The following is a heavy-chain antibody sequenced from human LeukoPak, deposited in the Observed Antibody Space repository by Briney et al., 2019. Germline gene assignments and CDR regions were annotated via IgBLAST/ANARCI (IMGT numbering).Heavy chain of an antibody. CDR1: GFTFSSYA. Sequence: PGGSLRLSCAATGFTFSSYAMGWVRQAPGKGLEWVSGISGSGDSTYYADSMEGRFTISRDNSKNTLYLQMNSLKAEDTAVYYCAKGPASSIAAAADLDYWGQGTLVTVSS. V-gene: IGHV3-23*01. CDR2: ISGSGDST. D-gene: IGHD6-13*01. J-gene: IGHJ4*02. CDR3: AKGPASSIAAAADLDY.